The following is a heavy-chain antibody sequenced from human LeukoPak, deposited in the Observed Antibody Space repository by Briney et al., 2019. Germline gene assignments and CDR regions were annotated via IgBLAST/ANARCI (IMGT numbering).Heavy chain of an antibody. D-gene: IGHD4-17*01. J-gene: IGHJ5*02. CDR1: GFTFSSYS. CDR2: ISSSSSYI. Sequence: PGGSLRLSCAASGFTFSSYSMNWVRQAPGKGLEWVSSISSSSSYIYYADSVKGRFTISRDNAKNSLYLQMNSLRAEDTAVYYCARVRRSTVTTAWFDPWGQGTLVTVSS. CDR3: ARVRRSTVTTAWFDP. V-gene: IGHV3-21*01.